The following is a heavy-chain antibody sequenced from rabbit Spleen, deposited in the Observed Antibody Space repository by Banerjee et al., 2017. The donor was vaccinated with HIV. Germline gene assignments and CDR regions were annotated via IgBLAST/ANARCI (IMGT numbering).Heavy chain of an antibody. Sequence: QEQLEESGGGLVKPEGSLTLACTASGFSLSHNYVICWVRQAPGKGLEWIGCLYTDSGITYYANWVNGRFSISRENAQNTVFLQMTSLTAADTATYFCARDGAGGSYFALWGPGTLVTVS. CDR1: GFSLSHNYV. J-gene: IGHJ4*01. D-gene: IGHD8-1*01. CDR3: ARDGAGGSYFAL. V-gene: IGHV1S45*01. CDR2: LYTDSGIT.